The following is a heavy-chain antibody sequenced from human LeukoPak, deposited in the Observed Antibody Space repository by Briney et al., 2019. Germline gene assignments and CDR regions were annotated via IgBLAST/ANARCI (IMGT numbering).Heavy chain of an antibody. CDR2: INHSGST. CDR3: ARQAYYGRFDY. J-gene: IGHJ4*02. Sequence: SETLSLTCAVYGGSFSGYYWSWIRQPPGKGLEWIGEINHSGSTNYNPSLKSRVTISVDTSKNQFSLKLSSVTAADTAVYYCARQAYYGRFDYWGQGTLVTVSS. D-gene: IGHD3-10*01. CDR1: GGSFSGYY. V-gene: IGHV4-34*01.